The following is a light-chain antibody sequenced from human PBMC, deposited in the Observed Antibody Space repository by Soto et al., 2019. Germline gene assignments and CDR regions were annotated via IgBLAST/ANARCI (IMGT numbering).Light chain of an antibody. J-gene: IGKJ5*01. Sequence: DIQLTQSPSFLSASVGDRVTITCRASQGISSYLAWYQQKPGKAPKLLIYAASTLQSGVPSRFSGSGSGTEFPLTISSLQPEDFATYYCQQLNSPITFGQGTRLEIK. V-gene: IGKV1-9*01. CDR1: QGISSY. CDR3: QQLNSPIT. CDR2: AAS.